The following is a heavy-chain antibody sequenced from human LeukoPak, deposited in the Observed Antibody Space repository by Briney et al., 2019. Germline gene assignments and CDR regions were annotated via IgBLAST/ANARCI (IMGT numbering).Heavy chain of an antibody. CDR1: GYTFTGYY. V-gene: IGHV1-2*02. J-gene: IGHJ6*03. CDR2: INPNSGGT. Sequence: GASVKVSCKASGYTFTGYYMHWVRQATGQGLEWMGWINPNSGGTNYAQKFQGRVTMTRDTSISTAYMELSRLRSDDTAVYHCARDTAMPTGLFYYYYYYMDVWGKGTTVTVSS. D-gene: IGHD5-18*01. CDR3: ARDTAMPTGLFYYYYYYMDV.